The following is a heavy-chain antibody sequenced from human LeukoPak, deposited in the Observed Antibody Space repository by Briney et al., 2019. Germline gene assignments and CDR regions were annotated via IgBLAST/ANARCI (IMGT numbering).Heavy chain of an antibody. Sequence: GESLKISCKGSGYSFTSYWIGWVRQMPGKGLEWMGIIYPGDSDTRYSPSFQGQVTISADKSISTAYLQWSSLKASDTAMYYCARLTTMIVVGTGAFDIWGQGTMVTVSS. V-gene: IGHV5-51*01. J-gene: IGHJ3*02. D-gene: IGHD3-22*01. CDR1: GYSFTSYW. CDR2: IYPGDSDT. CDR3: ARLTTMIVVGTGAFDI.